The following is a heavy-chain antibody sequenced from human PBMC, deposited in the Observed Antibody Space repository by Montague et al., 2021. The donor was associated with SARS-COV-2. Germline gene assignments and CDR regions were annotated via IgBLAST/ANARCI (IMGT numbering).Heavy chain of an antibody. V-gene: IGHV4-59*01. CDR1: GGSMSGYN. Sequence: SETLSLTCNVAGGSMSGYNWSWIRQPPGKGLQWIGSMYNSENTSYNPSLKSRVTISVDTSKKQFSLRLSSVTAADTAVYFCARGINSAGSYYDQLDVWGQGTTVTVSS. J-gene: IGHJ6*02. D-gene: IGHD3-22*01. CDR2: MYNSENT. CDR3: ARGINSAGSYYDQLDV.